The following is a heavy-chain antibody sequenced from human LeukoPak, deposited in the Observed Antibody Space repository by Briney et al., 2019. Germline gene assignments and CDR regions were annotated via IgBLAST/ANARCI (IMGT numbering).Heavy chain of an antibody. D-gene: IGHD3-22*01. V-gene: IGHV4-34*01. CDR3: ARGKRRTYYYDSSGYYYDLRWFDP. J-gene: IGHJ5*02. Sequence: SETLSLTCTVSGGSISSYYWSWIRQPPGKGLEWIGEINHSGSTNYNPSLKSRVTISVDTSKNQFSLKLSSVTAADTAVYYCARGKRRTYYYDSSGYYYDLRWFDPWGQGTLVTVSS. CDR1: GGSISSYY. CDR2: INHSGST.